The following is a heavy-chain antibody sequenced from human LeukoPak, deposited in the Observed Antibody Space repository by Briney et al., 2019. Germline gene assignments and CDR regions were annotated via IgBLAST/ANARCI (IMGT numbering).Heavy chain of an antibody. J-gene: IGHJ4*02. CDR2: ISSSSIYI. D-gene: IGHD3-22*01. V-gene: IGHV3-21*04. Sequence: GGSLRLSCAASGFTFSSYSMNWVRQAPGKGLEWVSSISSSSIYIYYADSVKGRFTISRDNSKNTLYLQMNSLRAEDTAVYYCARDIAYDSSGYYSPHFDYWGQGTLVTVSS. CDR1: GFTFSSYS. CDR3: ARDIAYDSSGYYSPHFDY.